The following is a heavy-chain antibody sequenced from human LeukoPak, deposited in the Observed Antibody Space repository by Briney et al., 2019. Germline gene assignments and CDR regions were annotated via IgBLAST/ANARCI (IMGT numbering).Heavy chain of an antibody. V-gene: IGHV3-74*01. CDR3: VKDVQLSSNAYYNYFDY. Sequence: PGGSLRLSCAASGFDLSSYWMHWVRQSPGKGLVWISTFDAEDSITRYADSVKGRFTISRDNAKNSLYLQMNSLRIEDTALYYCVKDVQLSSNAYYNYFDYWGQGTLVTVSS. D-gene: IGHD3-22*01. CDR1: GFDLSSYW. CDR2: FDAEDSIT. J-gene: IGHJ4*02.